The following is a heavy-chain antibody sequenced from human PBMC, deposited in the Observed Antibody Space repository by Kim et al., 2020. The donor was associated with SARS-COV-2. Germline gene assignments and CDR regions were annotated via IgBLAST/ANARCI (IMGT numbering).Heavy chain of an antibody. CDR3: ARGVLPAY. CDR1: GFSFSTYW. CDR2: IKRDGSEN. D-gene: IGHD3-10*01. J-gene: IGHJ4*02. Sequence: GGSLRLSCVASGFSFSTYWMTWVRQAPGKGLEWVANIKRDGSENNYVDSVRGRFTISRDNAKNTLYLQMSSLRPEDAAVYYCARGVLPAYWGQGTLFTVS. V-gene: IGHV3-7*01.